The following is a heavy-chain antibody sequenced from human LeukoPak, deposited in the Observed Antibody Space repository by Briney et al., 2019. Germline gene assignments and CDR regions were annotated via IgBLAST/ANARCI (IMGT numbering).Heavy chain of an antibody. D-gene: IGHD1-1*01. Sequence: PGGSLRLSCAASGFTFSSCAMSWVRQAPGKGLEWVSAISGSSGSTYYADSVKGRFTISRDNSKNTLYLQMNSLRAEDTAVYYCAKPRLEGYYFDYWGQGTLVTVSS. CDR2: ISGSSGST. J-gene: IGHJ4*02. CDR3: AKPRLEGYYFDY. CDR1: GFTFSSCA. V-gene: IGHV3-23*01.